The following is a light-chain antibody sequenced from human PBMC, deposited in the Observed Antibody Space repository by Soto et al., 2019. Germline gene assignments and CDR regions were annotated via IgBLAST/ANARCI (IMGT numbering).Light chain of an antibody. CDR3: SSYTTTSLR. V-gene: IGLV2-14*01. J-gene: IGLJ2*01. Sequence: QSVLTQPASVSGSPGQSITISCTGSRSDVGGSDYVSWYQQYPGKVPKLMIYAVSIRPSGVSNRFSGSKSGTTASLTISRLQPEDEADYYCSSYTTTSLRFGGGTQRTVL. CDR2: AVS. CDR1: RSDVGGSDY.